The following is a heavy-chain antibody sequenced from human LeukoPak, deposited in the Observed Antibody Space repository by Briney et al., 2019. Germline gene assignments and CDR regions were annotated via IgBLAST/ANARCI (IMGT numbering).Heavy chain of an antibody. CDR1: GFTFSSYG. D-gene: IGHD6-13*01. J-gene: IGHJ6*03. V-gene: IGHV3-23*01. CDR2: ISGSGGST. CDR3: AKGGGSSWYYYYYYMDV. Sequence: AGGSLRLSCAASGFTFSSYGMSWVRQAPGKGLEWVSAISGSGGSTYYADSVKGRFTISRDNSKNTLYLQMNSLRAEDTAVYYCAKGGGSSWYYYYYYMDVWGKGTTVTISS.